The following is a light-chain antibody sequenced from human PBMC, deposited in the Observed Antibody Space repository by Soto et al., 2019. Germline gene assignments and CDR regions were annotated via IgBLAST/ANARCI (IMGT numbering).Light chain of an antibody. CDR1: QSISSW. CDR3: QQYNSYSPPWT. J-gene: IGKJ1*01. Sequence: DIQMTQSPSTLSAPVGDRVTITCRASQSISSWLAWYQQKPGKAPKLLIYDASSLESGVPSRFSGSGSGTEFTLTISSLQPDDFATYYCQQYNSYSPPWTFGQGTKVDIK. CDR2: DAS. V-gene: IGKV1-5*01.